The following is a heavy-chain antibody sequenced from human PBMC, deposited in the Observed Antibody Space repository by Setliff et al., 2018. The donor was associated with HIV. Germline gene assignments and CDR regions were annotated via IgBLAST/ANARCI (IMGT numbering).Heavy chain of an antibody. CDR3: ARSRYDSGGYPDAFDI. D-gene: IGHD3-22*01. J-gene: IGHJ3*02. CDR2: ISAYNSNT. Sequence: ASVKVSCKASGYSFTSYIMNWVRQAPGQGLEWMGWISAYNSNTKYAQKFQGRVTMTTDTSTSTAYMELRSLRSDDTAVYYCARSRYDSGGYPDAFDIWGQGTMVTVSS. V-gene: IGHV1-18*01. CDR1: GYSFTSYI.